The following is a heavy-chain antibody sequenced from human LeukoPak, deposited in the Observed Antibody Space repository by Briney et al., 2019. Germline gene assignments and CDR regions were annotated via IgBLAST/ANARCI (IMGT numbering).Heavy chain of an antibody. CDR1: GGSIRSHY. J-gene: IGHJ5*02. V-gene: IGHV4-4*07. CDR3: ARHVNEYQPPANWFDP. D-gene: IGHD2-2*01. CDR2: IYTSGST. Sequence: PSETQSLTCTVSGGSIRSHYWSWIRQPAGKGLEWIGRIYTSGSTNYNPSLKSRVTISVDTSKNQFSLKLSSVTAADTAVYYCARHVNEYQPPANWFDPWGQGTLVTVSS.